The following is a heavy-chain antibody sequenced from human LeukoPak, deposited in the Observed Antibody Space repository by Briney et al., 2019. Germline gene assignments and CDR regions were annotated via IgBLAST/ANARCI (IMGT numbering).Heavy chain of an antibody. J-gene: IGHJ6*03. CDR2: ISYSGSS. Sequence: SETLSLTCTVSGGSIDSSNYYWGWIRQPPGKGLEWIGSISYSGSSYYNPSLKSRVTISVDTSKNQFSLKVNSVTAADTAVYYCARHHPTVTPYYMDVWGKGTRVTVSS. D-gene: IGHD4-17*01. CDR3: ARHHPTVTPYYMDV. CDR1: GGSIDSSNYY. V-gene: IGHV4-39*01.